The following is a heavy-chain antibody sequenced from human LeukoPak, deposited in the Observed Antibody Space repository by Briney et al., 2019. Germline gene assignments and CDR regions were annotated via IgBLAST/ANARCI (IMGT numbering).Heavy chain of an antibody. CDR1: GFTFSSYS. J-gene: IGHJ4*02. CDR2: IISSGSTI. CDR3: AKNPFIPRAVLSTYPDF. D-gene: IGHD4/OR15-4a*01. V-gene: IGHV3-48*04. Sequence: SGGSLRLSCAASGFTFSSYSMNWVRQAPGKGLEWVSYIISSGSTIYYADSVKGRFTISRDNAKNSLYLQMNSLRADDTAVYYCAKNPFIPRAVLSTYPDFWGQGTLVTVSS.